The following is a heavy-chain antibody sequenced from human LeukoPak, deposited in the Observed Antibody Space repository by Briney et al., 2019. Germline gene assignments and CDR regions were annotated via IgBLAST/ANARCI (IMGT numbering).Heavy chain of an antibody. V-gene: IGHV3-7*01. J-gene: IGHJ4*02. CDR3: ARSLRVGYSSGWGFNPRSSSLDY. Sequence: PGGSLRLSCAASGFTFSSYWMSWVRQAPGKGLEWVANIKQDGSEKYYVDSVKGRFTISRDNAKNSLYLQMNSLRAEDTAVYYCARSLRVGYSSGWGFNPRSSSLDYWGQGTLVTVSS. CDR1: GFTFSSYW. D-gene: IGHD6-19*01. CDR2: IKQDGSEK.